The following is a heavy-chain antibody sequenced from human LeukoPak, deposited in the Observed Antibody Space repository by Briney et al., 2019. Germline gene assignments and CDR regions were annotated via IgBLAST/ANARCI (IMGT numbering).Heavy chain of an antibody. D-gene: IGHD4-17*01. J-gene: IGHJ4*02. CDR2: INSDGSST. V-gene: IGHV3-74*01. CDR1: GNYW. Sequence: HPGGSLRLSCAASGNYWMHWVRQAPGKGLVWVSRINSDGSSTSYADSVKGRFTISRDNAKNTLYLQMNSLRAEDTAVYYCARDYGDYVSSDYWGQGTLVTVSS. CDR3: ARDYGDYVSSDY.